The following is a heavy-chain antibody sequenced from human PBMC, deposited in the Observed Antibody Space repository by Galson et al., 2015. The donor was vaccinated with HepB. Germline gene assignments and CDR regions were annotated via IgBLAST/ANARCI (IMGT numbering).Heavy chain of an antibody. CDR1: GYTFTSYG. V-gene: IGHV1-18*04. CDR3: AKTLLFDWLLFSGPFDY. J-gene: IGHJ4*02. CDR2: ISAYNGNT. D-gene: IGHD3-9*01. Sequence: SVKVSCKASGYTFTSYGISWVRQAPGQGLEWMGWISAYNGNTNYAQKLQGRVTMTTDTSTSTAYMELRSLRSDDTAVYYCAKTLLFDWLLFSGPFDYWGQGTLVTVSS.